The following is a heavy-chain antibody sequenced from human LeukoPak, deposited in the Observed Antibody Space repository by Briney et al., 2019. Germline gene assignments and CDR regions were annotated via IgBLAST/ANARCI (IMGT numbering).Heavy chain of an antibody. J-gene: IGHJ4*02. CDR1: GFTFSNYA. V-gene: IGHV3-30*04. CDR3: ARDAVVRDCSSTSCPPTY. D-gene: IGHD2-2*01. Sequence: GGSLRLSCVASGFTFSNYAMHWVRQAPGKGLEWVTVISYDGTNKYYADSVKGRFTISRDNSKNTLYLQMNSLGTEDTAVYHCARDAVVRDCSSTSCPPTYWGQGTLVTVSS. CDR2: ISYDGTNK.